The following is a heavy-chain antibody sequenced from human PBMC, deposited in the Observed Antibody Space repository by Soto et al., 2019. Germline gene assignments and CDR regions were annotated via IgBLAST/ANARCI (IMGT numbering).Heavy chain of an antibody. D-gene: IGHD3-10*01. CDR1: GGSFSGYY. V-gene: IGHV4-34*01. Sequence: TLSLTCAVYGGSFSGYYWSWIRQPPGKGLEWIGEINHSGSTNYNPSLKSRVTISVGTSKNQFSLKLSSVTAADTAVYYCARSMVRGVNTLDYWGQGTLVTVSS. CDR2: INHSGST. CDR3: ARSMVRGVNTLDY. J-gene: IGHJ4*02.